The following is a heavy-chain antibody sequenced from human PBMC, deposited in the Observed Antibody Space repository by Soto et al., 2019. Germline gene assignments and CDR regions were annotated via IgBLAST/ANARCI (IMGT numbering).Heavy chain of an antibody. CDR2: ISAYNANA. CDR1: GYTFRNFG. Sequence: QIQLLQSGAEVKKPGASVKGTCKASGYTFRNFGISWVRQAPGQGLEWMGWISAYNANANYAQKFQGRLTMTADTSTSTAYMELRSLRSDDTAVYSCARENSYFDYWGQGTLVTVSS. J-gene: IGHJ4*02. V-gene: IGHV1-18*01. CDR3: ARENSYFDY.